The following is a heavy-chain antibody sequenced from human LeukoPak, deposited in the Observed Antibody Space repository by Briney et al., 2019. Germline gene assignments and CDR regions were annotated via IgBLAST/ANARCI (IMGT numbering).Heavy chain of an antibody. Sequence: PGGSLRLSCAASGFTFSSCAMHWVRQAPGKGLEWVALTSYDGSNRYYVDSVKGRFTISRDNSKNTLYLQMNSLRAEDTAVYYCASPPTGIAVAGPDYWGQGTLVTVSS. CDR3: ASPPTGIAVAGPDY. J-gene: IGHJ4*02. CDR2: TSYDGSNR. CDR1: GFTFSSCA. D-gene: IGHD6-19*01. V-gene: IGHV3-30-3*01.